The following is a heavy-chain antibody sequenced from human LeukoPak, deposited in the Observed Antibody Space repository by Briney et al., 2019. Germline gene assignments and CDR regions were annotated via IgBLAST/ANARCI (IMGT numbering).Heavy chain of an antibody. V-gene: IGHV3-23*01. CDR1: GFTFSSYG. D-gene: IGHD6-13*01. Sequence: PGGSLRLSCAASGFTFSSYGMSWVRQAPGKGLEWVSAISGSGGSTYYADSVKGRFTISRDNSKNTLYLQMNSLRAEDTAVYYCAKDLYGIAAAEIFQHWGQGTLVTVSS. CDR3: AKDLYGIAAAEIFQH. CDR2: ISGSGGST. J-gene: IGHJ1*01.